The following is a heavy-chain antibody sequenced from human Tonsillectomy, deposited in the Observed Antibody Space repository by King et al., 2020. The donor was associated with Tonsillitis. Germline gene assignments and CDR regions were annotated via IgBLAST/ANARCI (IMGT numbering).Heavy chain of an antibody. J-gene: IGHJ4*02. Sequence: VQLAESGGGVVQPGRSLRLSCAASGFTFSSYAMHWVRQAPGKGLEWVAVISYDGSDKYYADSVKGRFTISRDNSKNTLYLRMNSLRAEDTALYYCARDLDYYDSSGYFYYWGRGTLVTVSS. CDR3: ARDLDYYDSSGYFYY. CDR1: GFTFSSYA. CDR2: ISYDGSDK. D-gene: IGHD3-22*01. V-gene: IGHV3-30*04.